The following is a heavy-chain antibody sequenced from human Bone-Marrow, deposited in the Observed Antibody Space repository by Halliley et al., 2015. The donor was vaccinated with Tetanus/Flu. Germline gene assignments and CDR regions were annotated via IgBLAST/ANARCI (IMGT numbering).Heavy chain of an antibody. V-gene: IGHV4-30-2*01. Sequence: LEWFGYIYFSGNPYYNPSPKSRATISLDKFKNPFSRRLPSVTAADTAVYYCARGGGAADPFDIWGPGSLVTVSA. J-gene: IGHJ3*02. CDR2: IYFSGNP. D-gene: IGHD6-13*01. CDR3: ARGGGAADPFDI.